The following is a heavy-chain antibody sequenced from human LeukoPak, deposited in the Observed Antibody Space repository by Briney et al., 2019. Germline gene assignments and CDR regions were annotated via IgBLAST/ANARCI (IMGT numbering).Heavy chain of an antibody. J-gene: IGHJ4*02. CDR2: IYYSGST. V-gene: IGHV4-39*01. CDR1: GGSISSSSYY. D-gene: IGHD3-10*01. CDR3: ARPGAWFGELFPFDY. Sequence: SSETLSLTCTVSGGSISSSSYYWGWIRQPPGKGQEWIGSIYYSGSTYYNPSLKSRVTISVDTSKNQFSLKLSSVTAADTAVYYCARPGAWFGELFPFDYWGQGTLVTVSS.